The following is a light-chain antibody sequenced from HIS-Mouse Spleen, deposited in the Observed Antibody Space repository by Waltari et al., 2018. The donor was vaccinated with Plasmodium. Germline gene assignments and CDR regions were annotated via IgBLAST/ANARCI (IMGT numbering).Light chain of an antibody. V-gene: IGKV4-1*01. CDR3: QQYGSSPPLT. Sequence: DIVMTQSPHSLAVSLGERSTIPCKSSHSVLYSSNNKNYLAWYQQKPGQPPKLLIYGASSRATGIPDRFSGSGSGTDFTLTISRLEPEDFAVYYCQQYGSSPPLTFGGGTKVEIK. CDR1: HSVLYSSNNKNY. CDR2: GAS. J-gene: IGKJ4*01.